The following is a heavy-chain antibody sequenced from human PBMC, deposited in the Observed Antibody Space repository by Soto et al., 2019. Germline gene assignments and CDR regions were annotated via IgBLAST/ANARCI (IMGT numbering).Heavy chain of an antibody. CDR1: GFTFSSYA. V-gene: IGHV3-23*01. CDR2: ISGSGGST. CDR3: AKSGTFYSDTRAHWFDP. Sequence: EVQLLESGGGLVQPGGSLRLSCAASGFTFSSYAMSWVRQAPGKGLEWVSGISGSGGSTYYADSVKGRFTISRDNSKNTLFLQMNSLRAEDTAVYYCAKSGTFYSDTRAHWFDPWGQGTLVTVSS. D-gene: IGHD3-22*01. J-gene: IGHJ5*02.